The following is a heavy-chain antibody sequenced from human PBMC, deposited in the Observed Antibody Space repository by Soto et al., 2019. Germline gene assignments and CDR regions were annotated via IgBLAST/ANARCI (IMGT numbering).Heavy chain of an antibody. CDR2: IKSKTDGGTT. CDR3: TTDYVWGSYPKN. V-gene: IGHV3-15*01. D-gene: IGHD3-16*02. J-gene: IGHJ4*02. CDR1: GFTFSNAW. Sequence: PGGSLRLSCAASGFTFSNAWMSWVRQAPGKGLEWVGRIKSKTDGGTTDYAAPVKGRFTISRDDSKNTLYLQMNSLKTEGTAVYYCTTDYVWGSYPKNWGQGTLVTVSS.